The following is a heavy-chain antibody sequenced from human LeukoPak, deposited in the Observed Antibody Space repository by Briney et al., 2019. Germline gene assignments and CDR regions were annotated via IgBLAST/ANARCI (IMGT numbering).Heavy chain of an antibody. D-gene: IGHD6-13*01. CDR3: AKVSRSGGWYDFFHY. J-gene: IGHJ4*02. V-gene: IGHV3-43*02. CDR1: GFTFDDYY. CDR2: ISGDGGNT. Sequence: PGGTLRLSCAACGFTFDDYYKLWVRQAPGKGLVWVFLISGDGGNTYYADSVRGRFTISRYNSTNSLYLQMNSLRTEDTAFYYCAKVSRSGGWYDFFHYWGQGTQGTVSS.